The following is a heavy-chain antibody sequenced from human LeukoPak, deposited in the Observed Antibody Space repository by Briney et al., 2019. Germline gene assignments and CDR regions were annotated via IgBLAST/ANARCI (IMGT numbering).Heavy chain of an antibody. CDR2: IIPIFGTA. Sequence: ASVKVSCKASGGTFSSYAISWVRQAPGQGLEWMGGIIPIFGTANYAQKFQGRVTITADKSTSTAYMELSSLRSEDTAVYYCASEILYDSSGYYRDWGQGTLVTVSS. CDR3: ASEILYDSSGYYRD. CDR1: GGTFSSYA. J-gene: IGHJ4*02. D-gene: IGHD3-22*01. V-gene: IGHV1-69*06.